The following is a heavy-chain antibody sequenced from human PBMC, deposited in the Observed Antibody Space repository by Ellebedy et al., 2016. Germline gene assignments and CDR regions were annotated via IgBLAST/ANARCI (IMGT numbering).Heavy chain of an antibody. V-gene: IGHV3-23*01. CDR3: AREYPHQDY. CDR2: ISGDAEST. CDR1: GFSFGTCA. J-gene: IGHJ4*02. Sequence: GESLKISXAASGFSFGTCAMSWVRQAPGKGLEWLSAISGDAESTHYADSVRGRFTISRDNSKNTQFLQMNNLRVDDTAVYYCAREYPHQDYWGQGTLVTVSS.